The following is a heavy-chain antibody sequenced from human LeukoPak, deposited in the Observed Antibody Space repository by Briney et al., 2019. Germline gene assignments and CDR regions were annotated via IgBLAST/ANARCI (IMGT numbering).Heavy chain of an antibody. CDR3: ARDCRFGSTTCHDY. CDR2: IWYDGNNK. D-gene: IGHD2-2*01. CDR1: GFAFSGYG. V-gene: IGHV3-33*01. Sequence: GGSLRHSCAASGFAFSGYGMHGVRQAPDKGLEWVAVIWYDGNNKYYEDSVKGRFTISRDNSKNTLYLQMNSLRAEDTAVYYCARDCRFGSTTCHDYWGQGTLVTVSS. J-gene: IGHJ4*02.